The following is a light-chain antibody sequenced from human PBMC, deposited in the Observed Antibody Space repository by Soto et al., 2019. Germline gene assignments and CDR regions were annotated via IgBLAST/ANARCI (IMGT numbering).Light chain of an antibody. Sequence: ALTQPASVSGSPGQSITISCTGTSSDVGGYNYVSWYQQHPGKAPKVMIYEVSHRPSGVSDRFSGSKSGNTASLTISGLQXEDEADYYCSSYTTSTTLVVFGGGTK. CDR2: EVS. V-gene: IGLV2-14*01. CDR1: SSDVGGYNY. CDR3: SSYTTSTTLVV. J-gene: IGLJ3*02.